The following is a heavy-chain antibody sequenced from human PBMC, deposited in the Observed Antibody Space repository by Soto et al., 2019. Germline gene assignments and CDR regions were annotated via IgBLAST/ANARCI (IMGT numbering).Heavy chain of an antibody. CDR3: ARAEIWFGELLYGMDV. Sequence: QLQLQESGPGLVKPSETLSLTCTVSGGSISSSSYYWGWIRQPPGKGLEWIGSIYYSGSTYYNPSLKSRVTTSEDTSKNQFSLKLSSVTAADTAVYYCARAEIWFGELLYGMDVWGQGTTVTVSS. V-gene: IGHV4-39*01. CDR2: IYYSGST. D-gene: IGHD3-10*01. J-gene: IGHJ6*02. CDR1: GGSISSSSYY.